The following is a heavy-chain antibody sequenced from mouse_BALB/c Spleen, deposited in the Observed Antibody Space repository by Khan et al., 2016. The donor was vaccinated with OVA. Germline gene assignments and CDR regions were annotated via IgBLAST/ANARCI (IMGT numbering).Heavy chain of an antibody. CDR3: TTAYYRYYLDY. J-gene: IGHJ2*01. D-gene: IGHD2-14*01. Sequence: EVQLQESGAELGRPGSSVKLSCKTSGNTFTSYGIKWVKQRPGQGLEWIGYIYPGNGYTEYNEKFQGKAILTSDTSSSTAYMQLRSLTSEDTALFFSTTAYYRYYLDYWGQGTTLTVSS. V-gene: IGHV1S134*01. CDR2: IYPGNGYT. CDR1: GNTFTSYG.